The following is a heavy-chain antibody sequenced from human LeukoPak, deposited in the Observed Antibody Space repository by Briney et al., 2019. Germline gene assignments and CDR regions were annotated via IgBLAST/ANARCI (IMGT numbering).Heavy chain of an antibody. CDR3: AKDGRGYSGYAHYFDY. Sequence: PGGSLRLSCAASGFTFSSYGMHWVRQAPGKGLEWVAFIRYDGSNKYYADSVKGRFTISRDNSKNTLYLQMNSLRAEDTAVYYCAKDGRGYSGYAHYFDYWGQGTLVTVSS. CDR2: IRYDGSNK. D-gene: IGHD5-12*01. J-gene: IGHJ4*02. V-gene: IGHV3-30*02. CDR1: GFTFSSYG.